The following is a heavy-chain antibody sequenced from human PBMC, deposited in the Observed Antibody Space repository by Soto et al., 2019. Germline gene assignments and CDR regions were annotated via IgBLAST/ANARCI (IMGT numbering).Heavy chain of an antibody. V-gene: IGHV1-18*01. J-gene: IGHJ3*01. CDR1: GYTFTSYG. CDR2: ISADNGNT. D-gene: IGHD4-17*01. Sequence: ASVKVSCKASGYTFTSYGISWVRQAPGQGLEWMGRISADNGNTNYAQKFQGRVTMTTDTSTSTAYMELRSLRSDDTAVYYCARSYGDYLDAFDFWGQGTMVTVSS. CDR3: ARSYGDYLDAFDF.